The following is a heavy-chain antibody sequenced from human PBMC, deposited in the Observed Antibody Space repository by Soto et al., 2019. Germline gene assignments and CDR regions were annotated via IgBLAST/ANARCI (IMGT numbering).Heavy chain of an antibody. CDR1: GFTFSSYG. CDR2: VLYDGRNK. D-gene: IGHD3-22*01. J-gene: IGHJ4*02. CDR3: AKAGYYDSSGYYELDY. V-gene: IGHV3-30*18. Sequence: QVQLVESGGGVVQPGRSLRLSCAASGFTFSSYGMHWVRQAPGKGLEWVAVVLYDGRNKYYADSVKGRFTISRDNSKNTVYLQMNSLRAEDTAVYYCAKAGYYDSSGYYELDYWGLGTLVTVSS.